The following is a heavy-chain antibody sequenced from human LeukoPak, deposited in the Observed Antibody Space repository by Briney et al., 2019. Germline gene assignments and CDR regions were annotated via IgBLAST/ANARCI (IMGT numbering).Heavy chain of an antibody. CDR2: INAGNGNT. D-gene: IGHD3-22*01. J-gene: IGHJ4*02. CDR1: GYTFTSYV. CDR3: ARDLLYDSSGYYFDY. V-gene: IGHV1-3*01. Sequence: ASVKVSCKASGYTFTSYVMHWVRQAPGQRLEWMGWINAGNGNTKYSQKFQGRVTITRDTSASTAYMELSSLRSEDTAVYYCARDLLYDSSGYYFDYWGQGTLVTVSS.